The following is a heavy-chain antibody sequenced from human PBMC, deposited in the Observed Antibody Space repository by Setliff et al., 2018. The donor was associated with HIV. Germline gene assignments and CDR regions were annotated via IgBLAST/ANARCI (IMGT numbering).Heavy chain of an antibody. J-gene: IGHJ5*01. V-gene: IGHV3-11*04. CDR2: ISRDGNTI. D-gene: IGHD6-19*01. CDR3: ASEAGASSGWFGY. CDR1: GFTFSDYY. Sequence: PGGSLRLSCAASGFTFSDYYMSWLRQAPGKGLEWVSYISRDGNTIYYADSVKGRFTISRDNAKNSLYLQMNSLRAEDTAVYYCASEAGASSGWFGYWGQGTLVTVSS.